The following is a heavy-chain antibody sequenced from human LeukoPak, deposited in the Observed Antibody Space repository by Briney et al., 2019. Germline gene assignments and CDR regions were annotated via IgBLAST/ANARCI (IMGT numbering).Heavy chain of an antibody. CDR3: TTGVDTAMARAD. CDR2: IKSKTDGGTT. V-gene: IGHV3-15*01. CDR1: GFTFSSYW. J-gene: IGHJ4*02. Sequence: PGGSLRLSCGASGFTFSSYWMSWVRQAPGKGLEWVGRIKSKTDGGTTDYAAPVKGRFTISRDDSKNTLYLQMNSLKTEDTAVYYCTTGVDTAMARADWGQGTLVTVSS. D-gene: IGHD5-18*01.